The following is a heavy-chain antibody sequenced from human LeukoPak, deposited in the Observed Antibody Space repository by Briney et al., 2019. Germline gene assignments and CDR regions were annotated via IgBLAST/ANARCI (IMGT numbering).Heavy chain of an antibody. D-gene: IGHD2-15*01. CDR1: GYTFTSYG. J-gene: IGHJ4*02. CDR3: ASIPGYCSGGSCFDY. Sequence: ASVKVSCKASGYTFTSYGISWVRQAPGQGLEWMGWISAYNGNTNYAQKLQGRVTMTTDTSTSTAYMELRSLRSDDTAVYYCASIPGYCSGGSCFDYWGQGTLVTVSS. V-gene: IGHV1-18*01. CDR2: ISAYNGNT.